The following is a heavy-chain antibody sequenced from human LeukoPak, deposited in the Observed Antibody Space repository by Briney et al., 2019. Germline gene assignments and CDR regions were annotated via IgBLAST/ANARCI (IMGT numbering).Heavy chain of an antibody. CDR2: IYYSGST. CDR3: ARVRYYDILTGTLTGYFDY. V-gene: IGHV4-61*01. Sequence: TSETLSLTCTVSGGSISSGSYYWGWIRQPPGRGLEWIGYIYYSGSTNYNPSLKSRVTISVDTSKNQFSLKLSSVTAADTAVYYCARVRYYDILTGTLTGYFDYWGQGTLVTVSS. CDR1: GGSISSGSYY. J-gene: IGHJ4*02. D-gene: IGHD3-9*01.